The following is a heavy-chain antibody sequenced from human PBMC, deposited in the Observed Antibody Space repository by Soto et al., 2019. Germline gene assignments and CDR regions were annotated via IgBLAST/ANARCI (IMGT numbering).Heavy chain of an antibody. CDR3: ASGASRWYPYFFAS. CDR2: IIPYYNTL. CDR1: EGTFNSYA. D-gene: IGHD6-13*01. V-gene: IGHV1-69*01. Sequence: QAQVVQSGAEVMKPGSSVKLSCKASEGTFNSYAIAWVRQAPGHGLEWMGGIIPYYNTLNYAQKFQDRVTITADDSTNTVYMELSSLRSDDTAVYFCASGASRWYPYFFASWAQGTLVTVSS. J-gene: IGHJ4*02.